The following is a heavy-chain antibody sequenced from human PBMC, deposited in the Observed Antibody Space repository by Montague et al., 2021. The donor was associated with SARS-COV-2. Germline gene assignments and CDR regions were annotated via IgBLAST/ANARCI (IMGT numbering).Heavy chain of an antibody. J-gene: IGHJ6*03. V-gene: IGHV4-34*01. CDR3: ARGRIELSMIVVVMTGASYYMDV. D-gene: IGHD3-22*01. CDR1: GESFSGHY. CDR2: IYHTGST. Sequence: SETLSLTCAVYGESFSGHYWTWIRQPPGKGLEWIGEIYHTGSTNYNPSLKSRVTISVDTSKNRFSLKLRSVTAADTAVYYCARGRIELSMIVVVMTGASYYMDVWGKGTTVTVPS.